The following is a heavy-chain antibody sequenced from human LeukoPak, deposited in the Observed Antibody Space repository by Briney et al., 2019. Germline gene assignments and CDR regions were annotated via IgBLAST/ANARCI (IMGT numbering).Heavy chain of an antibody. V-gene: IGHV1-2*02. J-gene: IGHJ5*02. CDR2: LNPNSGGT. D-gene: IGHD2-2*01. CDR3: ARESGYCSSTSCSTNWFDP. CDR1: GYTFTGYY. Sequence: ASVKVSCKASGYTFTGYYMHWVRQAPGQGLEWMGWLNPNSGGTNYAQKFQGRVTMTRDTSISTAYMELSRLRSDDTAVYYCARESGYCSSTSCSTNWFDPWGQGTLVTVSS.